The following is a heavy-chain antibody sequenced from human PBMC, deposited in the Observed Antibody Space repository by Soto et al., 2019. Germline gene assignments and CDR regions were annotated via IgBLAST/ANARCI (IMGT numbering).Heavy chain of an antibody. CDR2: IDPSDSYT. Sequence: PGESLKISCKGSGYSFTSYWISWVRQMPWKGLEWMGRIDPSDSYTNYSPSFQGHVTISADKSISTAYLQWSSLKASDTAMYYCARHGDSGLLSGYYYGSRPSDAFDIWGKGRRVSV. J-gene: IGHJ3*02. CDR1: GYSFTSYW. V-gene: IGHV5-10-1*01. CDR3: ARHGDSGLLSGYYYGSRPSDAFDI. D-gene: IGHD3-10*01.